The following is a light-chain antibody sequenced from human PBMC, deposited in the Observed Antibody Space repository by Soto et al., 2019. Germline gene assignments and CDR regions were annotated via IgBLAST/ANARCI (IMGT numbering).Light chain of an antibody. CDR2: GAS. CDR1: LSVSSH. Sequence: ILLMRSSATGSVCPGDRAGVSCMDSLSVSSHLAWYQQQTGQAPRFVIHGASTRAAGIPDRFSGSGYGTDFTLTISRLETEDFAVYYCHQYGRSPRTFGQGTKVDIK. J-gene: IGKJ1*01. CDR3: HQYGRSPRT. V-gene: IGKV3-20*01.